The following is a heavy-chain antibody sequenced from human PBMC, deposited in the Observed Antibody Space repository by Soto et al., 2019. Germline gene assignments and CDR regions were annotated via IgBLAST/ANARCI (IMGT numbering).Heavy chain of an antibody. CDR2: IIPIFGTA. D-gene: IGHD3-22*01. J-gene: IGHJ4*01. Sequence: ASVKVSCKASGGTFSSYAISWVRQAPGQGLEWMGGIIPIFGTANYAQKFQGRVTITADESTSTAYMELSSLRSEDTAVYYCARSPGYDDSSGYLNWGQGTLVTVSS. CDR3: ARSPGYDDSSGYLN. V-gene: IGHV1-69*13. CDR1: GGTFSSYA.